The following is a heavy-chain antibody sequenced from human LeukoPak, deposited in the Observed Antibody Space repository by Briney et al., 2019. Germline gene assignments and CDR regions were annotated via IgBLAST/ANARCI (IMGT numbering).Heavy chain of an antibody. D-gene: IGHD2-2*01. J-gene: IGHJ4*02. CDR3: ARGPGSIGYCSSTSCYDYFVF. Sequence: SETLSLTCTVSGGSISSGDYYWSWIRQPPGKGLEWIGYIYYSGSTYYNPSLKSRVTISVDTSKNQFSLKLSSVTAADTAVYYCARGPGSIGYCSSTSCYDYFVFWGQGNLVTVSS. V-gene: IGHV4-30-4*08. CDR2: IYYSGST. CDR1: GGSISSGDYY.